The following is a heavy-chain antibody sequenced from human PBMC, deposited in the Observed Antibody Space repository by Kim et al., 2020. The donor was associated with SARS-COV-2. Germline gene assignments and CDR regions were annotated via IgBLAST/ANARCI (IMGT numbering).Heavy chain of an antibody. CDR3: ARDSMVRGVISYFDL. J-gene: IGHJ2*01. CDR1: GGSISSYY. V-gene: IGHV4-59*01. CDR2: IYYSGST. D-gene: IGHD3-10*01. Sequence: SETLSLTCTVSGGSISSYYWSWIRQPPGKGLEWIGYIYYSGSTNYNPSLKSRVTISVDTSKNQFSLKLSSVTAADTAVYYCARDSMVRGVISYFDLWGRGTLVTVSS.